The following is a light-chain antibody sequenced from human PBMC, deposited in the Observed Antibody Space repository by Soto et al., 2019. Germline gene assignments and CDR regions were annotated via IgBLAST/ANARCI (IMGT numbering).Light chain of an antibody. Sequence: ETVMTQSPATLSVSPGERATLSCRASQSVSTKLAWYQQKPRQAPRLLIYGASTSATGIPARFSGSGSGTEFTITVSSRLSEDFAVYYCHQYDDWPPITFGQGTRLEIK. J-gene: IGKJ5*01. CDR3: HQYDDWPPIT. V-gene: IGKV3D-15*01. CDR2: GAS. CDR1: QSVSTK.